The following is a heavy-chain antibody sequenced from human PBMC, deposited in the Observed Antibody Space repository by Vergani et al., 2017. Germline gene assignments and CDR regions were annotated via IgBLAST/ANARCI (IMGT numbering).Heavy chain of an antibody. CDR1: GFTFSSYG. CDR3: AKGLRDYGSGGVCPIDY. D-gene: IGHD3-10*01. V-gene: IGHV3-30*02. CDR2: IRYDGSNK. Sequence: QVQLVESGGGVVQPGGSLRLSCAASGFTFSSYGMHWVRQAPGKGLEWVAFIRYDGSNKYYADSVQGRFTISRDNSKNTLYLQMNSLRAEDTAVYCCAKGLRDYGSGGVCPIDYWGQGTLVTVSS. J-gene: IGHJ4*02.